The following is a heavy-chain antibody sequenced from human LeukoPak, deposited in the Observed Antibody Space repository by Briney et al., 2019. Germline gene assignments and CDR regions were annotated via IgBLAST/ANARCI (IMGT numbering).Heavy chain of an antibody. V-gene: IGHV4-59*01. J-gene: IGHJ5*02. Sequence: KPSETLSLTCTVSGCSISSYYWSWIRQPPGKGLEWIGYIYYSGSTNYNPSRKSRVTISVETSKYQFSLKLSSVTTADTAVYYCATLTYCGGDCYWGGWFDAWGQGILLTVSS. CDR2: IYYSGST. D-gene: IGHD2-21*01. CDR3: ATLTYCGGDCYWGGWFDA. CDR1: GCSISSYY.